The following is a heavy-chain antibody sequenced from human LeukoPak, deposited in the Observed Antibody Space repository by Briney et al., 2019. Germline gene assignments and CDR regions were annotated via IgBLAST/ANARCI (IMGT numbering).Heavy chain of an antibody. Sequence: NPGGSLRLSCVASGFTFSDYYMSWIRQAPGKGLEWVSYISSSGSTIYYADSVKGRFTISRDNSKNTLYLQMNSLRAEDTAVYYCAKVPFIAVAGPSFDCWGQGTLVTVSS. CDR3: AKVPFIAVAGPSFDC. V-gene: IGHV3-11*01. CDR1: GFTFSDYY. CDR2: ISSSGSTI. J-gene: IGHJ4*02. D-gene: IGHD6-19*01.